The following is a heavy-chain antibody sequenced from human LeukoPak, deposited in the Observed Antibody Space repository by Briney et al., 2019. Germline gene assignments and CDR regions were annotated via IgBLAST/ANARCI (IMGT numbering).Heavy chain of an antibody. D-gene: IGHD6-13*01. CDR3: GGAATGTVGWFDP. Sequence: SETLSLTCTVSGGSISSYYWSWIRQPPGKGLEWIGYIYYSGSTNCNPSLKSRVTISVDTSKNQFSLMLTSVTASDTAVYFCGGAATGTVGWFDPWGQGTLITVSS. CDR2: IYYSGST. V-gene: IGHV4-59*08. CDR1: GGSISSYY. J-gene: IGHJ5*02.